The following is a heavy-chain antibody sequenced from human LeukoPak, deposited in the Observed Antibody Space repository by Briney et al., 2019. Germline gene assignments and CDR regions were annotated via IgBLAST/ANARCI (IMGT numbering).Heavy chain of an antibody. CDR3: ARQGNRAIATRHGLDV. J-gene: IGHJ6*02. CDR1: GGSISGYY. V-gene: IGHV4-59*08. CDR2: IYYSGTT. D-gene: IGHD6-6*01. Sequence: SETLSLTCAVSGGSISGYYWSWIRQPPGKGLEWIGYIYYSGTTKYNPSLKSRVTISVDTSKNQFSLKLTSVAAADSAVYYCARQGNRAIATRHGLDVWGQGTTVTVSS.